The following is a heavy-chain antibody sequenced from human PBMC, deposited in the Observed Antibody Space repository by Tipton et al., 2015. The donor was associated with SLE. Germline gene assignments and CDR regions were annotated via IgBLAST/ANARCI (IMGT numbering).Heavy chain of an antibody. V-gene: IGHV3-21*01. D-gene: IGHD3-10*01. CDR1: GFTFSSYS. Sequence: GSLRLSCAASGFTFSSYSMNWVRQAPGKGLEWVSSISSSSSYIYYADSVKGRFTISRDNTKNSLYLQMNSLRAEDTAVYYCATHPARGTYPLLDYWGQGTLVTVSS. CDR2: ISSSSSYI. J-gene: IGHJ4*02. CDR3: ATHPARGTYPLLDY.